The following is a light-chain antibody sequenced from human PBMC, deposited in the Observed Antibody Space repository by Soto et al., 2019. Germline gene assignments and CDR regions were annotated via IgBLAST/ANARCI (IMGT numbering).Light chain of an antibody. CDR3: QQYDNWPLT. V-gene: IGKV3-15*01. J-gene: IGKJ4*01. CDR2: GAS. CDR1: QSVSSN. Sequence: IVMTQSPATLSVSPCEIATLSCRASQSVSSNLAWYQQKPGQAPRLLIYGASTRATGIPARFSGSGSGTEFTLTISSLQSEDFAVYYCQQYDNWPLTFGGGTKVDI.